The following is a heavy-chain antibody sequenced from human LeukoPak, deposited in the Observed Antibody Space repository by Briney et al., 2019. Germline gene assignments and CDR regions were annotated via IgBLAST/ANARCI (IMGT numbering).Heavy chain of an antibody. CDR1: GFTFSSYS. CDR3: AKAYVKTAMADY. J-gene: IGHJ4*02. V-gene: IGHV3-21*04. D-gene: IGHD5-18*01. CDR2: ISSSSSYI. Sequence: PGGSLRLSCAASGFTFSSYSMNWVRQAPGKGLEWVSSISSSSSYIYYADSVKGRFTISRDNAKNSLYLQMNSLRAEDTAVYYCAKAYVKTAMADYWGQGTLVTVSS.